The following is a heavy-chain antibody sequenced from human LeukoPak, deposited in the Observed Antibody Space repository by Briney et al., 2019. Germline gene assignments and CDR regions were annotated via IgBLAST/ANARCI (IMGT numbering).Heavy chain of an antibody. CDR3: ARETACGSTSCTTHP. Sequence: GASVRVSCKASGYSFTDHFIYWMRLAPGQGLEWMGYINPNNGDTNYARKFQGRLTLTRVTSIRTAYMELSRLRSDDTALYYCARETACGSTSCTTHPWGQGTLVTVSS. V-gene: IGHV1-2*02. D-gene: IGHD2-2*01. CDR2: INPNNGDT. CDR1: GYSFTDHF. J-gene: IGHJ5*02.